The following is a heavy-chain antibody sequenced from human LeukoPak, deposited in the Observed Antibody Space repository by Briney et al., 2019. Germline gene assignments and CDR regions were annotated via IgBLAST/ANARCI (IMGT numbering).Heavy chain of an antibody. D-gene: IGHD6-19*01. Sequence: SQTLSLTCAISGDSVSINSAAWNWIRQSPSRGLEWLGRTYYRSKWYNDYAVSVKSRITINPDTSKNQFSLQLNSVTPEDTAVYSCARGLEQWLVRWFDPWGQGTLVTVSS. V-gene: IGHV6-1*01. CDR2: TYYRSKWYN. CDR1: GDSVSINSAA. CDR3: ARGLEQWLVRWFDP. J-gene: IGHJ5*02.